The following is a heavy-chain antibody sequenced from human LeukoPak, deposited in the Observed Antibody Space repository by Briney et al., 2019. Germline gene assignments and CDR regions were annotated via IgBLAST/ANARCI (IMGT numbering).Heavy chain of an antibody. J-gene: IGHJ3*02. CDR3: ARGYDFWSAPDAFDI. CDR2: INPNTGVT. D-gene: IGHD3-3*01. Sequence: ASVKVSCKSSGYTFTGYYLHWVRQAPGQGLEWMGWINPNTGVTTYAEKVQGRVTMTRDTSISTAYMELNRLRSDDTAMYFCARGYDFWSAPDAFDIWGQGTMVTVSS. CDR1: GYTFTGYY. V-gene: IGHV1-2*02.